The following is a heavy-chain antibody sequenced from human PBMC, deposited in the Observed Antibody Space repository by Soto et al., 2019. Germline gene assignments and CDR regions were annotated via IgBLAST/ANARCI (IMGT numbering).Heavy chain of an antibody. D-gene: IGHD1-1*01. Sequence: QVQLVQSGAEVKKPGSSVKVSCKASGGTFSSYAISWVRQAPGQGLEWMGGIIPIFGTANYAQKFQGRVTITADESTSTAYMELSSLRSEDTAVYYCARDLNGGKPFVFDYWGQGTLVTVSS. CDR2: IIPIFGTA. CDR3: ARDLNGGKPFVFDY. CDR1: GGTFSSYA. V-gene: IGHV1-69*01. J-gene: IGHJ4*02.